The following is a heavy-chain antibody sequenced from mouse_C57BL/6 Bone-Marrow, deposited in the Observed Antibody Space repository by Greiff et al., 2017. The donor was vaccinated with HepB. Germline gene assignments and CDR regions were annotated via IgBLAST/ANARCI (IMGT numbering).Heavy chain of an antibody. CDR3: ARGGLRPYYFDY. D-gene: IGHD1-1*01. CDR1: GYSITSGYY. Sequence: DVQLQESGPGLVKPSQSLSLTCSVTGYSITSGYYWNWIRQFPGNKLEWMGYISYDGSNNYNPSLKNRISITRDTSKNQFFLKLNSVTTEDTATYYCARGGLRPYYFDYWGQGTTLTVSS. V-gene: IGHV3-6*01. CDR2: ISYDGSN. J-gene: IGHJ2*01.